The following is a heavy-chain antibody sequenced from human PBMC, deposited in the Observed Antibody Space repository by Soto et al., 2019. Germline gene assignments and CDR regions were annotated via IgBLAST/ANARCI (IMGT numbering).Heavy chain of an antibody. CDR2: IYWDDAK. Sequence: QITLKESGPTLVKPTQTLTLTCTFSGFSLNTGGVGVAWIRQTPAKALKWLALIYWDDAKRDSPSLRSRLTVTKDTSKNQVALAVTNVDPADTATYSCAHVSKDDRDRLIYGMDVWGPGATVTVSS. V-gene: IGHV2-5*02. D-gene: IGHD3-9*01. CDR3: AHVSKDDRDRLIYGMDV. J-gene: IGHJ6*02. CDR1: GFSLNTGGVG.